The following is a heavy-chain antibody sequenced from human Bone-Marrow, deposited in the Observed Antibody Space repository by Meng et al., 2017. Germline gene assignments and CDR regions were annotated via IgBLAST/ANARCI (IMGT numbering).Heavy chain of an antibody. CDR3: ASLYGDSSVWYLDL. V-gene: IGHV4-31*03. CDR2: IYYSGST. J-gene: IGHJ2*01. D-gene: IGHD4-17*01. Sequence: QVQLEESGPGLVNPSQTLSLTCTVSGGSSSSGNHYWSWIRQHPGKGLEYIGYIYYSGSTYYNPSLKSRVIISVDTSKNQFSLRLNSVTAADTAVYYCASLYGDSSVWYLDLWGRGTLVTVSS. CDR1: GGSSSSGNHY.